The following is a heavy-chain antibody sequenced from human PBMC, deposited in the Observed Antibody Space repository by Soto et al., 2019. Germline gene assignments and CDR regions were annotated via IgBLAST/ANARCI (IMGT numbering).Heavy chain of an antibody. CDR3: AHRILRTVFGLVTTTAIYFDF. CDR2: IDWDDDK. J-gene: IGHJ4*02. CDR1: GFSLTTSGVG. D-gene: IGHD3-3*01. V-gene: IGHV2-5*02. Sequence: QITLNESGPTVVKPAETLTLTCTFSGFSLTTSGVGVGWIRQSPGKAPEWLALIDWDDDKRYSASLKSRLTIPKDTSKNQVVLTMASVDPADTATYYCAHRILRTVFGLVTTTAIYFDFWGQGTPVVVSS.